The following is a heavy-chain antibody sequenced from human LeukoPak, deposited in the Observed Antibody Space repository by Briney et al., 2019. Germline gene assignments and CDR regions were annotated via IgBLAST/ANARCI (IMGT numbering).Heavy chain of an antibody. D-gene: IGHD5-12*01. CDR2: INHSGST. CDR1: GGSFSGYC. V-gene: IGHV4-34*01. J-gene: IGHJ5*02. CDR3: VRLRIRPNWFDP. Sequence: PSETLSLTGAVYGGSFSGYCWSWIRQPPGKGLEWLGEINHSGSTNYNPSLKSRLTISVDTTKNQFSLKLSSVTAAHMSVYYCVRLRIRPNWFDPWGQGTLVTVSS.